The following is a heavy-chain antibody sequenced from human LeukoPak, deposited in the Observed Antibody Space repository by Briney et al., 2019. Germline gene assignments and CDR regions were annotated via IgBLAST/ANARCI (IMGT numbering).Heavy chain of an antibody. V-gene: IGHV3-64D*06. CDR1: GYTFSSYV. CDR3: VKDPWGVDH. J-gene: IGHJ5*02. CDR2: INDNGKSI. D-gene: IGHD7-27*01. Sequence: GGPLRLSCLGSGYTFSSYVMHWIPHAPGKGLEYVSAINDNGKSIYYADSVKGRFTISRDNSKSTLYLQMSSLRTEDTAVYYCVKDPWGVDHWGQGTLVTVSS.